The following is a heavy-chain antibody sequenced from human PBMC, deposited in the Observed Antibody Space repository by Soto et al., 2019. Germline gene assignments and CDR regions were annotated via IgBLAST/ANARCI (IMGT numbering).Heavy chain of an antibody. CDR1: GFTFSSYG. J-gene: IGHJ4*02. CDR3: ARGTVHFDY. D-gene: IGHD4-17*01. Sequence: QVQLVESGGGVVQPGRSLRLSCAASGFTFSSYGMHWVRPAPGKGLEWVAVIWYDGSNKYYADSVKGRFTISRDNSKNTLYLQMNSLRAEDTAVYYCARGTVHFDYWGQGTLVTVSS. V-gene: IGHV3-33*01. CDR2: IWYDGSNK.